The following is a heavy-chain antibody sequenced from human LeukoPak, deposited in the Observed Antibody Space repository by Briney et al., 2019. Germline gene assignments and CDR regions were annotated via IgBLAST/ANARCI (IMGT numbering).Heavy chain of an antibody. D-gene: IGHD1-26*01. J-gene: IGHJ4*02. Sequence: KASQTLSLTCTVSGGSISSGDYYWSWIRQPPGKGLEWIGYIYYSGSTYYNPSLKSRVTISVDTSKNRFSLKLSSVTAADTAVYYRARNAVGATYYFDYWGQGTLVTVSS. CDR2: IYYSGST. V-gene: IGHV4-30-4*08. CDR3: ARNAVGATYYFDY. CDR1: GGSISSGDYY.